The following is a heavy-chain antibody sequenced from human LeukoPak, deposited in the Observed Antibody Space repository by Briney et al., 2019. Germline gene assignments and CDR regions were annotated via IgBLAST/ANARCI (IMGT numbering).Heavy chain of an antibody. CDR3: AKGLSGGGQRGYFDY. J-gene: IGHJ4*02. D-gene: IGHD4-23*01. CDR2: ISNDGSNK. V-gene: IGHV3-30*18. Sequence: GGSLGLSCAASGFTFRNYVIHWVRQAPGKGLEWVAVISNDGSNKYYADSVKGRFTISRDNSKNTLYLQMNSLRAEDTAVYYCAKGLSGGGQRGYFDYWGQGTLVTVSS. CDR1: GFTFRNYV.